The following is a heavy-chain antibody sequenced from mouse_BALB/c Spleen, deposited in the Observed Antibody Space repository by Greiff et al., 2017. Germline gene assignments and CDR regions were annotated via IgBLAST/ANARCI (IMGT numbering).Heavy chain of an antibody. CDR1: GYSFTSYY. CDR3: ARDAYYYGSSPWFAY. CDR2: IFPGSGNT. Sequence: QVQLQQSGPELVKPGASVKISCKASGYSFTSYYIHWVKQRPGQGLEWIGWIFPGSGNTKYNEKFKGKATLTADTSSSTAYMQLSSLTSEDSAVYYGARDAYYYGSSPWFAYWGQGTLVTVSA. V-gene: IGHV1-66*01. J-gene: IGHJ3*01. D-gene: IGHD1-1*01.